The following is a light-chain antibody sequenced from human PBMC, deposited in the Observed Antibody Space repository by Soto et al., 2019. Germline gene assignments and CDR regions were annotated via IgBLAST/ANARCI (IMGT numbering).Light chain of an antibody. Sequence: EVVLTQSPGTLSLSPGERATLSCRASQSVSNNYFAWYQQKPGQAPRLLIFGSSDRATGIPDRFSGSGSGTDYTLTISRLEPEDFAVYYCQQYGSSPPYTFGQGTKVEI. CDR3: QQYGSSPPYT. V-gene: IGKV3-20*01. J-gene: IGKJ2*01. CDR1: QSVSNNY. CDR2: GSS.